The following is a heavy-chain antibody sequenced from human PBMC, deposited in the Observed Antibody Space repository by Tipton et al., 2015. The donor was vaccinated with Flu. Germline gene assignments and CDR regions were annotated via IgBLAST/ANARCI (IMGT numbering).Heavy chain of an antibody. CDR2: IIPIFGKA. J-gene: IGHJ3*02. V-gene: IGHV1-69*01. D-gene: IGHD4/OR15-4a*01. Sequence: QVQLVQSGAEVKKPGSSVKVSCEASGDTFSKFAINWVRQAPGQGLEWMGGIIPIFGKAKYAQKFQGKVTINADETRNTAYMELSSLRSDDTAIYYCASGRADDYGVESAFDMWGQGTMVTVSS. CDR1: GDTFSKFA. CDR3: ASGRADDYGVESAFDM.